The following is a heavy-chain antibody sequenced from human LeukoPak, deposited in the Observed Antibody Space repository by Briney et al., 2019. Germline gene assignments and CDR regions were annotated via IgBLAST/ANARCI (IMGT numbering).Heavy chain of an antibody. V-gene: IGHV4-39*07. D-gene: IGHD4-23*01. J-gene: IGHJ4*02. Sequence: PSETLSLTCIVSGGSISTSSYYWAWIRQPPGRGLEWIGSIYYSGSTYYNPSLKSRVTISVDTSKNQFSLKLSSVTAADTAVYYCARVLRTVVRKVPRKYYFDYWGQGTLVTVSS. CDR2: IYYSGST. CDR3: ARVLRTVVRKVPRKYYFDY. CDR1: GGSISTSSYY.